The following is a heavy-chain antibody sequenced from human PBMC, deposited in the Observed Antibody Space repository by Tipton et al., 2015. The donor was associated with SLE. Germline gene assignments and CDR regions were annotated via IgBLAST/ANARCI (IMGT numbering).Heavy chain of an antibody. D-gene: IGHD3-22*01. CDR2: IHSSGST. V-gene: IGHV4-59*01. CDR3: ARRLHYASSGYRDALDI. CDR1: GGSINSYY. J-gene: IGHJ3*02. Sequence: TLSLTCTVSGGSINSYYWSWIRQPPGKGLEWIGYIHSSGSTNYNSSLESRVTISVDTSKNEFFLKMSSVTAADTALYYCARRLHYASSGYRDALDIWGQGTTVTVSS.